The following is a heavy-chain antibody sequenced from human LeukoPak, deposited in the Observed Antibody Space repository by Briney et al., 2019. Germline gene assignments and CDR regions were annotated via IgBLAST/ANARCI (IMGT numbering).Heavy chain of an antibody. V-gene: IGHV3-23*01. CDR1: GFTFSSYA. CDR3: VSSVFLLRFLEWLFDY. Sequence: PGGSLRLSCAASGFTFSSYAMSWVRQAPGKGLEWVSAISGSGGSTYYADSVKGRFTISRDNSKNTLYLQMNSLRAEDTAVYYCVSSVFLLRFLEWLFDYWGQGTLVTVSS. CDR2: ISGSGGST. J-gene: IGHJ4*02. D-gene: IGHD3-3*01.